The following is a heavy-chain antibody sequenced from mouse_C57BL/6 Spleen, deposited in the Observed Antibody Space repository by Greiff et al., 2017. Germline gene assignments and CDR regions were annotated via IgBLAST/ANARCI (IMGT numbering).Heavy chain of an antibody. CDR1: GYTFTDYN. CDR2: INPNNGGT. V-gene: IGHV1-18*01. CDR3: ERGLTTVVDGFAY. D-gene: IGHD1-1*01. J-gene: IGHJ2*01. Sequence: EVQLQESGPELVKPGASVKIPCKASGYTFTDYNMDWVKQSHGKSLEWIGDINPNNGGTIYNQKFKGKATLTVDKSSSTAYMELRSLTSEDTAVYYCERGLTTVVDGFAYWGQGTTLTVSS.